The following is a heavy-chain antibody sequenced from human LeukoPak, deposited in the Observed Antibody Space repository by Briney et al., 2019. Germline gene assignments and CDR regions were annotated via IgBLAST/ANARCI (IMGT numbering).Heavy chain of an antibody. Sequence: SETLSLTCAVYGGSFSGYYWSWIRQPPGKGLEWIGEINHSGSTNYNPSLKSRVTISVDTSKNQFSLKLSSVTAADTAVYYCASGNANPLSYYDSSGFDYWGQGTLVTVSS. CDR2: INHSGST. J-gene: IGHJ4*02. CDR1: GGSFSGYY. D-gene: IGHD3-22*01. CDR3: ASGNANPLSYYDSSGFDY. V-gene: IGHV4-34*01.